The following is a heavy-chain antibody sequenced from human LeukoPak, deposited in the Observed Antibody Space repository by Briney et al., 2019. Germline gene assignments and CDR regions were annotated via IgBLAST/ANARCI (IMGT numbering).Heavy chain of an antibody. CDR1: GYTFTSYA. D-gene: IGHD3-9*01. V-gene: IGHV7-4-1*02. J-gene: IGHJ4*02. Sequence: ASVKVSCKASGYTFTSYAMNWVRQAPGQGLEWMGWINTNTGNPTYAQGFTGRFVFSLDTTVNTAYLQISSLKAEDTAVYYCARVPLRVLRYFDWLSMTYYFDYWGQGTLVTVSS. CDR2: INTNTGNP. CDR3: ARVPLRVLRYFDWLSMTYYFDY.